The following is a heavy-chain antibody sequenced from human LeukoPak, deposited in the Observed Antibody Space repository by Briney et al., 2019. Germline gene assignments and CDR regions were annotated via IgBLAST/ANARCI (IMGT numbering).Heavy chain of an antibody. Sequence: SETLSLTCTVSGYSISSGYYWGWIRQPPGKGLEWIGSIYHRGSTYYNPSLKSRVTISVDTSKNQFSLKLSSVTAADTAVYYCARDPPGAGYSSTWGQGXLXTVSS. CDR3: ARDPPGAGYSST. V-gene: IGHV4-38-2*02. J-gene: IGHJ5*02. CDR2: IYHRGST. D-gene: IGHD6-13*01. CDR1: GYSISSGYY.